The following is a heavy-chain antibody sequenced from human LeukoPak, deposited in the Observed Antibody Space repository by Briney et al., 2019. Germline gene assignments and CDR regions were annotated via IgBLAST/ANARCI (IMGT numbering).Heavy chain of an antibody. V-gene: IGHV1-8*01. CDR2: MNPNSGNT. CDR3: ARALSWTTDSYYYTDV. J-gene: IGHJ6*03. D-gene: IGHD3/OR15-3a*01. CDR1: GYTFTSYD. Sequence: ASVEVYCKAAGYTFTSYDIKWEQQATGQLLHQTGWMNPNSGNTGYAQKFQGRVNMTKNTSIPTAYMELSSLRSEDTAVYYCARALSWTTDSYYYTDVWGKGTTITVSS.